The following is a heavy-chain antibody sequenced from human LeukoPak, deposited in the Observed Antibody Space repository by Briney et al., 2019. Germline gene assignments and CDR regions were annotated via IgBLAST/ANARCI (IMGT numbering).Heavy chain of an antibody. Sequence: GESLKISCKASGYTFTSYGISWVRQAPGQGLEWMGWISAYNGNTNYAQKLQGRVTMTTDTSTSTAYMELRSLRSDDTAVYYCARSHIAEGDAFDIWGQGTMVTVSS. D-gene: IGHD6-13*01. J-gene: IGHJ3*02. CDR3: ARSHIAEGDAFDI. CDR1: GYTFTSYG. CDR2: ISAYNGNT. V-gene: IGHV1-18*01.